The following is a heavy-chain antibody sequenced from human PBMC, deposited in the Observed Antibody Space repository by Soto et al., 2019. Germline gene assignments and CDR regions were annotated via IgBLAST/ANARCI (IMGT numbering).Heavy chain of an antibody. CDR2: IYWDDDK. V-gene: IGHV2-5*02. J-gene: IGHJ4*02. CDR1: GFSLSTSGVG. Sequence: QITLKESGPTLVKPTQTLTLTCLVSGFSLSTSGVGVAWIRQPPGKALQWLGIIYWDDDKRYSPSLRSRLTITKDSSKNQVVLSMANMQSVDTATYFCAHFAYYGSASLDNWGQGTLVSVSS. CDR3: AHFAYYGSASLDN. D-gene: IGHD3-10*01.